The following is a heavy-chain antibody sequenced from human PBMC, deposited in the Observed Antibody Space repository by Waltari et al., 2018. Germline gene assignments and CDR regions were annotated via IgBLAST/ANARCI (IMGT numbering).Heavy chain of an antibody. V-gene: IGHV3-23*01. CDR1: GFTFSSYA. CDR3: AKGGVNYGSGSHFDY. Sequence: EVQLLESGGGLVQPGGSLRLSCAASGFTFSSYAMSWVRQAPGKGLEWVSSISGSGGSTYYADSVKGRFTISRDNSKNTLYLQMNSLRAEDTSVYYCAKGGVNYGSGSHFDYWGQGTLVTVSS. D-gene: IGHD3-10*01. J-gene: IGHJ4*02. CDR2: ISGSGGST.